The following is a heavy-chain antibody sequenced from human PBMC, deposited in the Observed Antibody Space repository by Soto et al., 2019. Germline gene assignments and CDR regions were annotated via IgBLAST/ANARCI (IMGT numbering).Heavy chain of an antibody. CDR2: IYYSGST. D-gene: IGHD6-19*01. CDR3: AGPTGGVAGTVDEYFQH. J-gene: IGHJ1*01. Sequence: SETLSLTCTVSGGSISSSSYYWGWIRQPPGKGLEWIGSIYYSGSTYYNPSLKSRVTISVDTSKNQFSLKLSSVTAADTAVYYCAGPTGGVAGTVDEYFQHWGQGTLVTVSS. V-gene: IGHV4-39*01. CDR1: GGSISSSSYY.